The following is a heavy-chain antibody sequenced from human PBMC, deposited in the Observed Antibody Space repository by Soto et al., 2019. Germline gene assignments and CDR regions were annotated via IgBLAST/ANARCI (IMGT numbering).Heavy chain of an antibody. CDR3: TANRDY. Sequence: EVQLVESGGGLVKPGGSLRLSCAASGFTFSNTWMNWVRQAPGKGLEWVGLIKSQTDGGTTDYAAPVKGRFIISSDDSENTLYLQMNNLNTEDTAVYYCTANRDYWGRGTLVTVSS. CDR1: GFTFSNTW. J-gene: IGHJ4*02. V-gene: IGHV3-15*01. CDR2: IKSQTDGGTT.